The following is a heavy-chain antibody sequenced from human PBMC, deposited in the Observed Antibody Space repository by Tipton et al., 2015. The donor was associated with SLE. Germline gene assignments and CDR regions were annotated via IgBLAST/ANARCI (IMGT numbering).Heavy chain of an antibody. CDR2: IYYSGST. Sequence: LRLSCAVYGGSISSHYWSWIRQPPGKGLEWIGYIYYSGSTNYNPSLKSRVTISVDTSKNQFSLKLSSVTAADTAVYYCARGVEMASGFDYWGQGTLVTVSS. CDR3: ARGVEMASGFDY. J-gene: IGHJ4*02. CDR1: GGSISSHY. V-gene: IGHV4-59*11. D-gene: IGHD5-24*01.